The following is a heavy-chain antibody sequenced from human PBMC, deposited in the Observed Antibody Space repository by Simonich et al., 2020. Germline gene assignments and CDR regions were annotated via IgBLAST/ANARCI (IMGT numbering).Heavy chain of an antibody. J-gene: IGHJ2*01. CDR1: GYTFTGYY. CDR3: ARDELGIQHWYFDL. Sequence: QVQLVQSGAEVNKPGASVKVSCKASGYTFTGYYMHWVRQAPGQGLEWMGWINPHSGGKNYAKKFQGRVTMTRDTSISTAYMELSRLRSDDTAVYYCARDELGIQHWYFDLWGRGTLVTVSS. D-gene: IGHD7-27*01. V-gene: IGHV1-2*02. CDR2: INPHSGGK.